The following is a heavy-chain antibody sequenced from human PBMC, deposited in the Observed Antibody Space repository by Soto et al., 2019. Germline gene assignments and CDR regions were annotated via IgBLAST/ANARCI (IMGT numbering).Heavy chain of an antibody. D-gene: IGHD3-3*02. CDR3: ARCSYGGLLVDY. Sequence: SETLSLTCTVSGGSISSSSNHWSWIRQPPGKGLEWIGYVYYSGSTNYNPSLKSRVTMSVDTSNNHFSLRLSSVAAADTAVYFCARCSYGGLLVDYWGQGMLVTVSS. CDR1: GGSISSSSNH. V-gene: IGHV4-61*03. J-gene: IGHJ4*02. CDR2: VYYSGST.